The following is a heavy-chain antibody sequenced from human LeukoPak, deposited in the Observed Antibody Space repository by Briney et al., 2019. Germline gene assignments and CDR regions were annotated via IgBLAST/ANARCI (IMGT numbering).Heavy chain of an antibody. CDR3: ARVYGSPGEIFGVVIDPPTDY. CDR2: LNPSGGST. CDR1: GYTVTSYY. V-gene: IGHV1-46*01. Sequence: ASVKVSCKASGYTVTSYYMHWVRQAPGQGLEWMGILNPSGGSTSYAQKFQGRATLTRATSTSTVYMELSSLRSEDTAVYYCARVYGSPGEIFGVVIDPPTDYWGQGTLVTVSS. D-gene: IGHD3-3*01. J-gene: IGHJ4*02.